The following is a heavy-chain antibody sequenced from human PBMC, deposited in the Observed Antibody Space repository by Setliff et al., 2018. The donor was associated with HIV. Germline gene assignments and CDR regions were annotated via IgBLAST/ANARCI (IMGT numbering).Heavy chain of an antibody. V-gene: IGHV4-59*01. CDR2: ISYSGST. CDR1: GGSISSYY. J-gene: IGHJ4*02. Sequence: PSETLSLTCTVSGGSISSYYWSWIRQPPGKGLEWIGYISYSGSTNYNPSLKSRVTISVDTSKNQFSLKLSSVTAADTAVYYCARREGAGKFDYWGQGTLVTVSS. CDR3: ARREGAGKFDY.